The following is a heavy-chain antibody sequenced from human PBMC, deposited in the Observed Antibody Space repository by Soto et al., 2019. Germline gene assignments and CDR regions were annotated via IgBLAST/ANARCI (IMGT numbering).Heavy chain of an antibody. V-gene: IGHV3-33*01. CDR1: GFTFSSYG. J-gene: IGHJ6*02. CDR2: IWYDGSNK. CDR3: ARDGISGYDSYYYYGMDV. D-gene: IGHD5-12*01. Sequence: GGSLRLSCAASGFTFSSYGMHWVRQAPGKGLEWVAVIWYDGSNKYYADSVKGRFTISRDNSKNTLYLQMNSLRAEDTAVYYCARDGISGYDSYYYYGMDVWGQGTTVTVSS.